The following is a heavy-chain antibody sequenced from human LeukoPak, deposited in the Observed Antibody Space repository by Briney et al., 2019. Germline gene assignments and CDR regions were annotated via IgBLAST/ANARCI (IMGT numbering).Heavy chain of an antibody. CDR3: ARVQVRDFWSGPRFEYFQH. CDR1: GGSFSGYY. V-gene: IGHV4-34*01. J-gene: IGHJ1*01. Sequence: PSETLSLTCAVYGGSFSGYYWSWIRQPPGKGLEWIGEINHSGSTNYNPSLKSRVTISVDTSKNQFSLKLSSVTAADTAVYYCARVQVRDFWSGPRFEYFQHWGQGTLVTVSS. CDR2: INHSGST. D-gene: IGHD3-3*01.